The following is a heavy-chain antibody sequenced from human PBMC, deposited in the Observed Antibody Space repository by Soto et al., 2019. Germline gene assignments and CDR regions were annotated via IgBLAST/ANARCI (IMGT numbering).Heavy chain of an antibody. J-gene: IGHJ4*02. CDR2: ISGSGGST. Sequence: GGSLRLSCAASGFTFSSCAMSWVRQAPGKGLEWVSAISGSGGSTYYADSVKGRFTISRDNSKNTLYLQMNSLRAEDTAVYYCAKEMAVVPAAISPLDYWGQGTLVTVSS. D-gene: IGHD2-2*01. CDR3: AKEMAVVPAAISPLDY. V-gene: IGHV3-23*01. CDR1: GFTFSSCA.